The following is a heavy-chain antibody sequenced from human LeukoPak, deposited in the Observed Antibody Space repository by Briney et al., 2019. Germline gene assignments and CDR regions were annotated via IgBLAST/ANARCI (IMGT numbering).Heavy chain of an antibody. V-gene: IGHV3-30*03. CDR3: ARDRAWNYFDY. D-gene: IGHD3-3*01. CDR1: GFTFSRHG. Sequence: GGSLRLSCAPSGFTFSRHGMHWVRQAPGKGLEWVAIISNDESRKYYAHSVEGRFTISRDNSKNTLYLQMDSLRAEDTAVYYCARDRAWNYFDYWGRGTLVTVSS. J-gene: IGHJ4*02. CDR2: ISNDESRK.